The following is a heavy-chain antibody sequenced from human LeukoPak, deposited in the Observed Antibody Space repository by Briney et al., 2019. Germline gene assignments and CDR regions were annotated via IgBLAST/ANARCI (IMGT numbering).Heavy chain of an antibody. V-gene: IGHV3-48*01. CDR1: GFTFSSFS. J-gene: IGHJ3*02. CDR2: ISRSSDEI. D-gene: IGHD6-13*01. Sequence: GGSLRLSCAASGFTFSSFSMNWVRQAPGKGLEWVSYISRSSDEIFYADSVKGRFTISRDNAKNSLYLQMNSLRAEDTAVYYCARDTLIAAARTFDIWGQGTMVTVSS. CDR3: ARDTLIAAARTFDI.